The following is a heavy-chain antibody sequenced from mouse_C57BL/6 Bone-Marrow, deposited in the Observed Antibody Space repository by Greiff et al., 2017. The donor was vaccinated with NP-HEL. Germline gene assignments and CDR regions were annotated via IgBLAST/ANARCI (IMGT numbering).Heavy chain of an antibody. V-gene: IGHV1-59*01. Sequence: QVQLQQPGAELVRPGTSVKLSCKASGYTFTSYWMHWVKQRPGQGLEWIGVIDPSDSYTNYNQKFKGKATLTVDTSSSTAYMQLSSLTSEDSAVYYCARYRAQAYAMDYWGQGTSVTVSS. CDR1: GYTFTSYW. CDR3: ARYRAQAYAMDY. CDR2: IDPSDSYT. J-gene: IGHJ4*01. D-gene: IGHD3-2*02.